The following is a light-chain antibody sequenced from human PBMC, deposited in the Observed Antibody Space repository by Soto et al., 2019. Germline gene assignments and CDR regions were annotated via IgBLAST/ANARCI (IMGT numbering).Light chain of an antibody. Sequence: QSVLTQPPSASGTPGQRVTISCSGSSSNIGSNTVTWYQQLPGTAPKLLIHTDDQRPSGVPDRFSGSKSGSSASLAISGLQSQDEADYYCASWDDSLKGVVFGGGTKLTVL. V-gene: IGLV1-44*01. J-gene: IGLJ2*01. CDR1: SSNIGSNT. CDR2: TDD. CDR3: ASWDDSLKGVV.